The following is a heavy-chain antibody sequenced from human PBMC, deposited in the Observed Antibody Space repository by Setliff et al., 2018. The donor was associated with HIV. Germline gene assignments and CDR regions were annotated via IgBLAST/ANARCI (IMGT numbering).Heavy chain of an antibody. CDR2: IYSSGSP. D-gene: IGHD6-13*01. J-gene: IGHJ6*03. Sequence: SETLSLTCTVSDYSISSRYYWGWIRQPPGKRLEWLGSIYSSGSPSYNPSLSSRLTISVDTSKNHVSLRLSSVTAADTGVYYCARHRDPPGTSWIFYYYYMDLWGAGTTVTVSS. CDR3: ARHRDPPGTSWIFYYYYMDL. V-gene: IGHV4-38-2*02. CDR1: DYSISSRYY.